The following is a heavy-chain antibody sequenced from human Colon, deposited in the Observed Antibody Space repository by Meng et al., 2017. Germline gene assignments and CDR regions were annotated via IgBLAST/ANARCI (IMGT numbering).Heavy chain of an antibody. CDR1: RDSVSSNRAA. V-gene: IGHV6-1*01. J-gene: IGHJ4*02. D-gene: IGHD6-19*01. CDR2: TYYRSKWYN. CDR3: ARSGSSGWIDY. Sequence: QLQRQQSRPGPLQPSQPLSLTCAISRDSVSSNRAAWNWIRQYPSRCLEWLGRTYYRSKWYNGYAVSVKSRITINPDTSKNQFSLQLNSVTPEDTAMYSCARSGSSGWIDYWGQGTLVTVSS.